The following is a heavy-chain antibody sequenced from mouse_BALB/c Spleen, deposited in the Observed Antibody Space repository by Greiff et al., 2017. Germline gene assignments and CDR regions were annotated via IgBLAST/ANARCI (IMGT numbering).Heavy chain of an antibody. V-gene: IGHV1-4*02. D-gene: IGHD2-1*01. Sequence: VQLQESAAELARPGASVKMSCKASGYTFTSYTMHWAKQRPGQGLEWIGYINPSSGYTEYNQKFKDKTTLTADKSSSTAYMQLSSLTSEDSAVYYCARKGGNYGFAYWGQGTLVTVSA. CDR3: ARKGGNYGFAY. CDR1: GYTFTSYT. CDR2: INPSSGYT. J-gene: IGHJ3*01.